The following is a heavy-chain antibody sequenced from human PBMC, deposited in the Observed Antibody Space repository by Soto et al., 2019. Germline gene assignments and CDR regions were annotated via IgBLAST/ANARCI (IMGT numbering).Heavy chain of an antibody. D-gene: IGHD3-3*01. CDR3: ARGQRFSDWFDP. J-gene: IGHJ5*02. CDR2: IYSSGST. Sequence: SETLSVTCTFTGGAISGYYWTWIRQSDGEGLEWIGRIYSSGSTNYNTSLKSRVTISLDTSLNYFSLRLSSVTAAATAVYYCARGQRFSDWFDPWGQGTLVTVSS. V-gene: IGHV4-4*07. CDR1: GGAISGYY.